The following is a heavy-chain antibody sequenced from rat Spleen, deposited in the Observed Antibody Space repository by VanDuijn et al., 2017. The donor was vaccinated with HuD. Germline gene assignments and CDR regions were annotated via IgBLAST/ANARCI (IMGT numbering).Heavy chain of an antibody. J-gene: IGHJ3*01. D-gene: IGHD1-2*01. CDR1: GFTFRNYG. V-gene: IGHV5S14*01. Sequence: EVQLVESGGGLVQPGRSLKLSCAASGFTFRNYGMAWVRQTLTRGLEWVAFINIGGGDTYYRDSVKGRFTIYRDNAKNTQYLQMDSLRSEDTATYYCARLGITLGAGHWFAYWGQGTLVTVSS. CDR3: ARLGITLGAGHWFAY. CDR2: INIGGGDT.